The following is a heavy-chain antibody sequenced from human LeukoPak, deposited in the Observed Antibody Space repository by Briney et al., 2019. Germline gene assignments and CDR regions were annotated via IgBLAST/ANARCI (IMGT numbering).Heavy chain of an antibody. CDR2: ISSSSSYI. CDR1: GFTFSSYS. CDR3: AREDTTLDAFDI. V-gene: IGHV3-21*01. D-gene: IGHD1-1*01. J-gene: IGHJ3*02. Sequence: GGSLRLFCAASGFTFSSYSMNWVRQAPGKGLEWVSSISSSSSYIYYADSVKGRFTISRDNAKNSLYLQMNSLRAEDTAVYYCAREDTTLDAFDIWGQGTMVTVSS.